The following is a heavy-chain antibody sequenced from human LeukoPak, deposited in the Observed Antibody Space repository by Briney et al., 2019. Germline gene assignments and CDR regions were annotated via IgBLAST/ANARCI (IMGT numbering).Heavy chain of an antibody. CDR1: GFTFSRYA. Sequence: GGSLRLSCTTSGFTFSRYAMTWVRQAPGKGLEWVSIISDSGGSPHYADSVKGRFTISRDNSKDTVYLQMNSLRAEDTAIYYCASSGSYYFPFDYWGQGILVTVSS. D-gene: IGHD3-10*01. CDR2: ISDSGGSP. V-gene: IGHV3-23*01. CDR3: ASSGSYYFPFDY. J-gene: IGHJ4*02.